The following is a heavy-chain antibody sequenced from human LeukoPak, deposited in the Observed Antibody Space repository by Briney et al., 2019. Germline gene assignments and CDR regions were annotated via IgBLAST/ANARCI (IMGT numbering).Heavy chain of an antibody. Sequence: GGSLRLSCAASGFTFSSYAMSWVRQAPGKGLEWVSAISGSGGSTYYADSVKGRFTISRDNSKNTLYLQMNSLRAEDTTVYYCAKDPTMIVVVIPDYWGQGTLVTVSS. CDR2: ISGSGGST. CDR1: GFTFSSYA. V-gene: IGHV3-23*01. D-gene: IGHD3-22*01. CDR3: AKDPTMIVVVIPDY. J-gene: IGHJ4*02.